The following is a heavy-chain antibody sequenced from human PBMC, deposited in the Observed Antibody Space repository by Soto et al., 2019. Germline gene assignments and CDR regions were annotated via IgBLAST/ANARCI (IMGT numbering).Heavy chain of an antibody. V-gene: IGHV3-48*01. CDR1: EFTFSSYS. CDR2: ITTGSNTK. CDR3: ARDGWFYFDY. D-gene: IGHD3-10*01. J-gene: IGHJ4*02. Sequence: GGSLRLSCAASEFTFSSYSMNWVRRAPGKGLEWISYITTGSNTKYYADSVKGRFTISRDNAKNSLYLQMNSLRAEDTAVYYCARDGWFYFDYWGQGTLVTVS.